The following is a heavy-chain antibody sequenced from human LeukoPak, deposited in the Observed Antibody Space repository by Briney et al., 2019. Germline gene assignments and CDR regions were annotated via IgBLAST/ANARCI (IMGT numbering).Heavy chain of an antibody. D-gene: IGHD2-15*01. CDR1: GFTFSSYA. J-gene: IGHJ4*02. Sequence: GASLRLSCAASGFTFSSYAMSWVRKAPGKGLEWVSAISGSGRSTFYSDSVKGRFTISRDNSKNTLYLQMNSLRAEDTAVYYCARDGGTCQFDYWGQGTLVTVSS. CDR2: ISGSGRST. V-gene: IGHV3-23*01. CDR3: ARDGGTCQFDY.